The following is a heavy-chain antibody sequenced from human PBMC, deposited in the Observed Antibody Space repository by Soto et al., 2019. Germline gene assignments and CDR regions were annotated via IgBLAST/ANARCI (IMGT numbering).Heavy chain of an antibody. V-gene: IGHV3-30-3*01. J-gene: IGHJ5*02. CDR2: ISYDGGNK. Sequence: QVQLVESGGGVVQPGRSLRLSCAASGFAFSSYTMHWVRQAPCKGLDWVAAISYDGGNKYYADSVKGRFTISRDNSKNTLYLQMNSLRAEDTAVYYCARDLWGLRGWFAPWGQATLVTVSS. CDR1: GFAFSSYT. D-gene: IGHD1-26*01. CDR3: ARDLWGLRGWFAP.